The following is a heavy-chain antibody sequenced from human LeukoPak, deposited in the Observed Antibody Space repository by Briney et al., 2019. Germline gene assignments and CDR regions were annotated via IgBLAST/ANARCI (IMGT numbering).Heavy chain of an antibody. Sequence: PGGSLRLSCAASGFTFDDYAMHWVRQAPGKGLEWVSGISWNSGSIGYADSVKGRFTISRDNAKNSLYLQMNSLRAEDTALYYCAKDSAAPDFWSPFPGPSFDPWGQGTLVTVSS. D-gene: IGHD3-3*01. J-gene: IGHJ5*02. CDR1: GFTFDDYA. CDR2: ISWNSGSI. V-gene: IGHV3-9*01. CDR3: AKDSAAPDFWSPFPGPSFDP.